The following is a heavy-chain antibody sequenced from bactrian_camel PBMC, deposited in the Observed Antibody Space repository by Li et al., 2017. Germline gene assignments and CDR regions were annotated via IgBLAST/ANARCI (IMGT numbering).Heavy chain of an antibody. Sequence: HVQLVESGGGSVQAGGSLRLSCVVPGRTSRANCMGWFRQTPGREREGVAAIYTSDGRTYYGNSVKGRFTVSRDNAKNTLYLQLDDLKTEDTATYYCATSYDGQSAENTGPGTQVTVS. CDR1: GRTSRANC. V-gene: IGHV3S54*01. D-gene: IGHD3*01. CDR2: IYTSDGRT. J-gene: IGHJ4*01.